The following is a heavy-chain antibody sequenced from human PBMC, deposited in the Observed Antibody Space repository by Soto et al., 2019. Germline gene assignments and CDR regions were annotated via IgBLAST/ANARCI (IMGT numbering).Heavy chain of an antibody. CDR3: ARAFGTGLRLGEDDAFDI. V-gene: IGHV3-74*01. J-gene: IGHJ3*02. CDR2: INSDGSST. CDR1: GFTFSSYW. D-gene: IGHD3-16*01. Sequence: GGSLRLSCAASGFTFSSYWMHWVRQAPGKGLVWVSRINSDGSSTSYADSVKGRFTISRDNAKNTLYPQMNSLRAEDTAVYYYARAFGTGLRLGEDDAFDIWGQGTMVTVSS.